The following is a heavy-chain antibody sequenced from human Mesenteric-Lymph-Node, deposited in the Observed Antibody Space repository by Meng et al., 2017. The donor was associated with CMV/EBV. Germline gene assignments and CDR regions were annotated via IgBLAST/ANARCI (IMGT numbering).Heavy chain of an antibody. D-gene: IGHD2-2*02. CDR3: AALRYCSSTSCHTDLDV. V-gene: IGHV1-58*01. J-gene: IGHJ6*02. Sequence: SVKVSCMASGFTFTSSAVQWVRQARGQRLEWIGWIVVGSGNTNYAQKFQERVTITRDMSTSTAYMELSSLRSEDTAVYYCAALRYCSSTSCHTDLDVWGQGTTVTVSS. CDR2: IVVGSGNT. CDR1: GFTFTSSA.